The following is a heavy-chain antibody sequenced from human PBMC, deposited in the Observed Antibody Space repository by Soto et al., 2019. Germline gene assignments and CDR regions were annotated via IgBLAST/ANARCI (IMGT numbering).Heavy chain of an antibody. CDR1: GYTFTSYA. Sequence: ASVKVSCKASGYTFTSYAMHWVRPAPGQRLEWMGWINAGNGNTKYSQKFQGRGTITRDTSASTAYMELSSLRSEDTAVYYCARTIFGVVTYFDYWGQGTLVTVSS. CDR2: INAGNGNT. V-gene: IGHV1-3*01. D-gene: IGHD3-3*01. CDR3: ARTIFGVVTYFDY. J-gene: IGHJ4*02.